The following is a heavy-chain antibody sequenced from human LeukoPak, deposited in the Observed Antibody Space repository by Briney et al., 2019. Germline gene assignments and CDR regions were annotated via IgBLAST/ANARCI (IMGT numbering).Heavy chain of an antibody. J-gene: IGHJ4*02. CDR1: GYTFTSYD. CDR2: IIPILGIA. D-gene: IGHD3-10*01. CDR3: ARGPLYGSGSYFFDY. V-gene: IGHV1-69*04. Sequence: GASVKVSCKASGYTFTSYDINWVRQAPGQGLEWMGRIIPILGIANYAQKFQGRVTITADKSTSTAYMELSSLRSEDTAVYYCARGPLYGSGSYFFDYWGQGTLVTVSS.